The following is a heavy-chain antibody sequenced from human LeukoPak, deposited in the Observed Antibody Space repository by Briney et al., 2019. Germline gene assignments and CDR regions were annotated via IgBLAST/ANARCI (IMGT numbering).Heavy chain of an antibody. CDR3: ARVAVAGRTNRPFDY. D-gene: IGHD6-19*01. V-gene: IGHV1-18*01. CDR1: GYTFTSYG. Sequence: ASVKVSCKASGYTFTSYGISWVRQAPGQGLEWMGWISAYNGNTNYAQKLQGRVTMTTDTSTSTAYMELRSLRSDDTAVYYCARVAVAGRTNRPFDYWGQGTLVTVSS. CDR2: ISAYNGNT. J-gene: IGHJ4*02.